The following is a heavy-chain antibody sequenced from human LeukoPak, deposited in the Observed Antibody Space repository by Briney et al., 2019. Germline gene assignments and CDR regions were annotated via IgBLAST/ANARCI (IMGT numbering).Heavy chain of an antibody. V-gene: IGHV4-59*08. D-gene: IGHD4-23*01. J-gene: IGHJ1*01. CDR2: IYYSGSA. Sequence: SETLSLTCTVSGGSINSYYWGWIRQPPGKGLEWIGYIYYSGSAIYNPSLKSRVTISVDTSKNQFSLKLSSVTAADTAVYYCARHDYGGDFDPPYFQHWGQGTLVTVSS. CDR1: GGSINSYY. CDR3: ARHDYGGDFDPPYFQH.